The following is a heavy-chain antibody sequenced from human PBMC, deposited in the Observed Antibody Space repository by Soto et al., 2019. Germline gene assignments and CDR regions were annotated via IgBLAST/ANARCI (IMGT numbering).Heavy chain of an antibody. V-gene: IGHV1-18*01. J-gene: IGHJ4*01. Sequence: GASVNFSFKAAGYTFTSYGLSLVRQAPGQGLEGMGWISAYNGNTNYEHKLQGRVTMTTDTYTSTAYMEMRRLRYDDTAVYDCARIVTLRSPLDYWR. D-gene: IGHD3-16*02. CDR3: ARIVTLRSPLDY. CDR2: ISAYNGNT. CDR1: GYTFTSYG.